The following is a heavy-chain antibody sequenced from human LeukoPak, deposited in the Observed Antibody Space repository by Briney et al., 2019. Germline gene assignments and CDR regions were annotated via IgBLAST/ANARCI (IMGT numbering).Heavy chain of an antibody. Sequence: PSQTLSLTCTVSGGSISSGDYYWSWIRQPPGKGLEWIGYIYYSGSTYYNPSLKSRVTISVDTSKNQFSLKLSSVTAADTAVYYCARLRGSTSFNWFDPWGQGTLVTVSS. CDR2: IYYSGST. CDR1: GGSISSGDYY. J-gene: IGHJ5*02. CDR3: ARLRGSTSFNWFDP. D-gene: IGHD2-2*01. V-gene: IGHV4-30-4*01.